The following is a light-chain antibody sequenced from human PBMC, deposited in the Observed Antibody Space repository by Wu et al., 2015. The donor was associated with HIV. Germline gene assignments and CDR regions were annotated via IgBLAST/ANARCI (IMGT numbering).Light chain of an antibody. Sequence: DIQMTQSPSSLSARVGDRVTITCRASQSVIGWLAWYQQRPGKAPKLLIYKTSTLQSGVPSRSSGSGSGTEFTLTISSLQPDDFATYYCQQYNSYSQTFGQGTKVEIK. CDR1: QSVIGW. V-gene: IGKV1-5*03. CDR3: QQYNSYSQT. CDR2: KTS. J-gene: IGKJ1*01.